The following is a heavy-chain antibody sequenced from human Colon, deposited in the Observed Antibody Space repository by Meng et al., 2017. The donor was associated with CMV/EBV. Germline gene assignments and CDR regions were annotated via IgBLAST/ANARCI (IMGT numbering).Heavy chain of an antibody. Sequence: SGFTFSSYAMSWVRQAPGKGLEWVSAISDSGSSTYYAGSAKGRFTISRDNSKNTLYLQMNSLRAEDTAVYYCAKVPPVFGVVLNWFDPWGQGTLVTVSS. CDR3: AKVPPVFGVVLNWFDP. CDR1: GFTFSSYA. V-gene: IGHV3-23*01. CDR2: ISDSGSST. J-gene: IGHJ5*02. D-gene: IGHD3-3*01.